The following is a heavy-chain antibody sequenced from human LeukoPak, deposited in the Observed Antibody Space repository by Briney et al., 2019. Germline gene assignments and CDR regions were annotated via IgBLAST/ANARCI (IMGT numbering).Heavy chain of an antibody. Sequence: ASVKVSCKASGGTFSSYAISWVRQAPGQGLEWMGWMNPNSGNTGYAQKFQGRVTMTRNTSISTAYMELSSLRSEDTAVYYCASGSGGMSAFDYWGQGTLVTVSS. CDR1: GGTFSSYA. D-gene: IGHD2-15*01. J-gene: IGHJ4*02. CDR3: ASGSGGMSAFDY. V-gene: IGHV1-8*02. CDR2: MNPNSGNT.